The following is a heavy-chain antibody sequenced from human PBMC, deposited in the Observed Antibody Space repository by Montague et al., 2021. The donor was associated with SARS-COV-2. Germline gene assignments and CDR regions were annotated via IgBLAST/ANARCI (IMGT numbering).Heavy chain of an antibody. J-gene: IGHJ4*02. D-gene: IGHD6-19*01. CDR2: ISISGST. CDR1: GGSISSGSYY. CDR3: ARDIAVPGLFDY. V-gene: IGHV4-61*02. Sequence: TLSLTCTVSGGSISSGSYYWSWIRQPAGKGLEWIGRISISGSTNYNPSLKSRVTISVDTSKNQFSLKLSPVTAADTAVYYCARDIAVPGLFDYWGQGTLVTVSS.